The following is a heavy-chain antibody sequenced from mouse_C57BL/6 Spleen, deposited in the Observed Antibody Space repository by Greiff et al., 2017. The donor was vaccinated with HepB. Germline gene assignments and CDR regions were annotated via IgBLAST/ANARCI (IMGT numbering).Heavy chain of an antibody. V-gene: IGHV1-22*01. CDR3: ARKGLLLSWFAY. CDR2: INPNNGGT. Sequence: EVQLQQSGPELVKPGASVKMSCKASGYTFTDYNMHWVKQSHGKSLEWIGYINPNNGGTSYNQKFKGKATLTVNKSSSTAYMELRSLTSEDSAVYYCARKGLLLSWFAYWGQGTLVTVSA. CDR1: GYTFTDYN. D-gene: IGHD2-3*01. J-gene: IGHJ3*01.